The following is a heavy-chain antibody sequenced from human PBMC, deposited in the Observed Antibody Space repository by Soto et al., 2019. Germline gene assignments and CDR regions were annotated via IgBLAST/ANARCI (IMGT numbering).Heavy chain of an antibody. J-gene: IGHJ6*02. CDR2: VWSRGERA. V-gene: IGHV3-33*01. Sequence: QVQLVESGGDVVQPGRSLRLSCAASGFSFSSHGMHWVRQAPGKGLEWVAHVWSRGERAYYADSVKGRFTISGDQSKNPLYMQMNNRRAEDTAVYYCARDAQQLANYGMDVWGQGTTVTVSS. CDR1: GFSFSSHG. CDR3: ARDAQQLANYGMDV. D-gene: IGHD6-13*01.